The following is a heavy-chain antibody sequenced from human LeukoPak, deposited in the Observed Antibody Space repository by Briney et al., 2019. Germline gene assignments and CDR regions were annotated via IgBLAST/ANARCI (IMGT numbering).Heavy chain of an antibody. J-gene: IGHJ4*02. D-gene: IGHD7-27*01. CDR1: GFTFSTYG. CDR2: MSYGGSNQ. V-gene: IGHV3-30*18. CDR3: AKDREASWATDY. Sequence: PGRSLRLSCAASGFTFSTYGMHWVRQAPGKGLEWVAFMSYGGSNQNHVDSVKGRFTISRDNSKNTLYLQMNSLRAEDTAVYYCAKDREASWATDYWGQGTLVTVSS.